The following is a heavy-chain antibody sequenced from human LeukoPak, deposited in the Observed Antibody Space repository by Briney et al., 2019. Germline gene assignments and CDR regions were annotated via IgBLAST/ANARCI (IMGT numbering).Heavy chain of an antibody. D-gene: IGHD3-10*01. CDR2: IIDNGNVI. V-gene: IGHV3-48*01. CDR1: GFTFGSYS. CDR3: ARAFDYGSGTYRALLH. Sequence: GGSLRLSCAASGFTFGSYSMNWVRQVPGKGLEWISYIIDNGNVIYYADSVQGRFTISRDNARNSLYLQMNNLRAEDTALYYCARAFDYGSGTYRALLHWGQGTLATVSS. J-gene: IGHJ4*02.